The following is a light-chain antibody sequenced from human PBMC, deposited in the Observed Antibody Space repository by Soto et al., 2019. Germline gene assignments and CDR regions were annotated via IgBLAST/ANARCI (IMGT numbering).Light chain of an antibody. Sequence: QSALTHPASVSGSPGQSITISCTGTSSDVGGYNYVSWYQQHPGKAPKLMIYEVSNRPSGVSSRFSGSKSGNTASLTISGLQAEDEADYYCSSYTSSSTYVFGTGTKVTVL. V-gene: IGLV2-14*01. CDR2: EVS. CDR1: SSDVGGYNY. J-gene: IGLJ1*01. CDR3: SSYTSSSTYV.